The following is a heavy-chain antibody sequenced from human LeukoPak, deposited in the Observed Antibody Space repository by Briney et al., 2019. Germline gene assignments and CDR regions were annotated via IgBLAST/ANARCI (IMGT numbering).Heavy chain of an antibody. CDR1: GFTFSSYG. V-gene: IGHV3-33*06. J-gene: IGHJ6*02. D-gene: IGHD6-6*01. Sequence: QPGRSLRLSCAASGFTFSSYGMHWVRQAPGKGLEWVAVIWYDGSNKYYADSVKGRFTISRDNSKNTLYLQMNSLRAEDTAVYYCAKYSSSSNDYYGMDVWGQGTTVTVSS. CDR2: IWYDGSNK. CDR3: AKYSSSSNDYYGMDV.